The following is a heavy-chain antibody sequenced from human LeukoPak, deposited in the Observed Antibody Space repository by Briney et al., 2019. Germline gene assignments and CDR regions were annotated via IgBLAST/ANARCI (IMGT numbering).Heavy chain of an antibody. CDR2: ISCSGSII. J-gene: IGHJ6*03. CDR3: ARGCSGGSCYSSYYYYYMDV. Sequence: GGSLRLSCAASGFTFSDYYMSWIRQAPGKGLEWVSYISCSGSIIYYADSVKGRFTISRDNAKNSLYLQMNSLRAEDTAVYYCARGCSGGSCYSSYYYYYMDVWGKGTTVTVSS. D-gene: IGHD2-15*01. CDR1: GFTFSDYY. V-gene: IGHV3-11*01.